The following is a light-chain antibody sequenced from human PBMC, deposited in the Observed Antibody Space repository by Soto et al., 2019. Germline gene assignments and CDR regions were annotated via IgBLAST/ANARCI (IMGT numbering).Light chain of an antibody. CDR2: DAS. Sequence: EIVLTQSPATLSLSPGERATLSCRASQSVRSYLAWYQQKPGQAPRLLIYDASNRATGIPARFSGSGSGTDFTLTISSLEPEDFEVYYCQQRTNWPWTCGQGTKVEI. V-gene: IGKV3-11*01. CDR1: QSVRSY. J-gene: IGKJ1*01. CDR3: QQRTNWPWT.